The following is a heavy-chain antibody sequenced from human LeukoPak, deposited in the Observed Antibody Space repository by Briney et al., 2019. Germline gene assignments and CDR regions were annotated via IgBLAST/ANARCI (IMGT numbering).Heavy chain of an antibody. Sequence: SETLSLTCTVSDGSISSGSYYWSWIRQPAGKGLEWIGRIYTSGSTNYNPSLKSRVTMSVDTSKNQFSLKLSSVTAADTAVYYCARDRLRLGELRGRPTNWFDPWGQGTLVTVSS. CDR1: DGSISSGSYY. CDR2: IYTSGST. CDR3: ARDRLRLGELRGRPTNWFDP. V-gene: IGHV4-61*02. J-gene: IGHJ5*02. D-gene: IGHD3-16*01.